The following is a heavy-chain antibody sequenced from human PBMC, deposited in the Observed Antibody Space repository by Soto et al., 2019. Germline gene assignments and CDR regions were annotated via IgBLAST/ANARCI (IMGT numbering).Heavy chain of an antibody. CDR3: VRSGDNYNLLDY. CDR2: SSNSGSFT. D-gene: IGHD1-1*01. V-gene: IGHV3-11*06. CDR1: GFTFSYHY. Sequence: PGGSLRLSCAASGFTFSYHYMSWIRQAPGKGLEWIGYSSNSGSFTRYADSVKGRFSISRDNAKNSLYLQINSLRGDDTATYFCVRSGDNYNLLDYWGQGTPVTVS. J-gene: IGHJ4*02.